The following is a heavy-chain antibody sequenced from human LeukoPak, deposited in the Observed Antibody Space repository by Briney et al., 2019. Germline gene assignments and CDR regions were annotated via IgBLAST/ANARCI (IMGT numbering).Heavy chain of an antibody. CDR1: GYTFTSYG. J-gene: IGHJ4*02. V-gene: IGHV1-18*01. CDR2: ISAYNGNT. CDR3: ARGVYYDSSGYYSYGPVDY. D-gene: IGHD3-22*01. Sequence: ASVKVSCKASGYTFTSYGISWVRQAPGQGLEWMGWISAYNGNTNYAQKLQGRVTMTTDTSTSTAYMELRSLRSDDTAVYYCARGVYYDSSGYYSYGPVDYWGQGTLVTVSS.